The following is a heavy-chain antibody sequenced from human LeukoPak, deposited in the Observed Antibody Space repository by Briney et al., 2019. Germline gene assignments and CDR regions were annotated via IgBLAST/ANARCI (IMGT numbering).Heavy chain of an antibody. V-gene: IGHV3-66*01. CDR3: ARAPIYSGYEIGTLDYYYYMDV. Sequence: GGSLRLSCAASGFTVSSNYMSWVRQAPGKGLEWVSVIYSGGSTYYADSVKGRFTISRDNSKNTLYLQMNSLRAEDTAVYYCARAPIYSGYEIGTLDYYYYMDVWGKGTTVTVSS. D-gene: IGHD5-12*01. J-gene: IGHJ6*03. CDR1: GFTVSSNY. CDR2: IYSGGST.